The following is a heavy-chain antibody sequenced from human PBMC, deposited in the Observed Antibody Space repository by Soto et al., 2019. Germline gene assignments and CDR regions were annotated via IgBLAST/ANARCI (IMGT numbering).Heavy chain of an antibody. CDR1: GGSINSCGYY. J-gene: IGHJ6*02. CDR2: IYYSGST. Sequence: SYTLSLTCTVSGGSINSCGYYWSWNRQHPVKGLGWIGYIYYSGSTYYNPSLKSRVTISVDTSKNQFSLKLSSVTAADTAVYYCAGTAPKWNYGGNSVYYSMDVVGQGTPVAVS. V-gene: IGHV4-31*03. CDR3: AGTAPKWNYGGNSVYYSMDV. D-gene: IGHD1-7*01.